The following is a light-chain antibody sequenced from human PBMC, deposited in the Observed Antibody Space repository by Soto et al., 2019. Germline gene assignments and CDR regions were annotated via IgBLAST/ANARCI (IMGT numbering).Light chain of an antibody. CDR1: SSNIGSNY. J-gene: IGLJ3*02. CDR2: RND. CDR3: AAWDDSLSGVV. V-gene: IGLV1-47*01. Sequence: QSVLTQPPSASGTPGQRVTISCSGSSSNIGSNYVYWYQQLPGTAPKLLIYRNDQRPSGVPDRFSGSKSGTSASLAISGLRSYDEAGYYCAAWDDSLSGVVFGGGTKLTVL.